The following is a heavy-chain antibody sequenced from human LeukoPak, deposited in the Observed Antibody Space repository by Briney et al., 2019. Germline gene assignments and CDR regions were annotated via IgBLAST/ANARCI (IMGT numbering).Heavy chain of an antibody. J-gene: IGHJ5*02. CDR1: GGSFSGYY. CDR3: ARGDTADLFGWFDP. V-gene: IGHV4-34*01. CDR2: INHRGST. D-gene: IGHD5-18*01. Sequence: SETLSLTCAVYGGSFSGYYWSWIRQPPGKGLEWIGEINHRGSTNYNPSLKSRVTISVDTSKNQFSLKLSSVTAADTAVYYCARGDTADLFGWFDPWGQGTLVTVSS.